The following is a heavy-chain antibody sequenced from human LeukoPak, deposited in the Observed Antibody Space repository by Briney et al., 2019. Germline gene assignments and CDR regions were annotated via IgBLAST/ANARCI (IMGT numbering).Heavy chain of an antibody. CDR3: ARHFRDASGTRVLDV. CDR1: GYSFTNYW. CDR2: ISSGDSAT. D-gene: IGHD3-10*01. Sequence: GESLKISCKGSGYSFTNYWIGWARQIPGKGLEWMGVISSGDSATKYTPSFQGQVILSVDKFISTAYLQWSSLKASDTGIYYCARHFRDASGTRVLDVWGKGTTVTVSS. J-gene: IGHJ6*04. V-gene: IGHV5-51*01.